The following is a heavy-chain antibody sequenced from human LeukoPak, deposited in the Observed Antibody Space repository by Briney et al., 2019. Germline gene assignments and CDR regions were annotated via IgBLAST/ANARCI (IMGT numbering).Heavy chain of an antibody. D-gene: IGHD1-1*01. CDR1: GFTVSSNY. CDR2: IYSGGIT. Sequence: GGSLRLSCAASGFTVSSNYMSWVRQAPGKGLEWVSVIYSGGITYYADSVKGRFIISRDNSKNTLYFQMNSLRAEDTAVYYCARGLKDGKYYYYYYGMDVWGQGTTVTVSS. J-gene: IGHJ6*02. CDR3: ARGLKDGKYYYYYYGMDV. V-gene: IGHV3-66*01.